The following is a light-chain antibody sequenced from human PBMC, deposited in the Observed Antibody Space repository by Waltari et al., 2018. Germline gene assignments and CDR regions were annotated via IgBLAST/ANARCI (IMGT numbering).Light chain of an antibody. Sequence: DIQMTQSPSSLSASVGDRVTITCRASQSISSYLNWYQQKPGKAPKLLIYAASGLDSGVPSRFSGSGSVTDFTLTISSLYPEDFATYYCQQSYSTPFTFGPGTKVDFK. J-gene: IGKJ3*01. V-gene: IGKV1-39*01. CDR2: AAS. CDR3: QQSYSTPFT. CDR1: QSISSY.